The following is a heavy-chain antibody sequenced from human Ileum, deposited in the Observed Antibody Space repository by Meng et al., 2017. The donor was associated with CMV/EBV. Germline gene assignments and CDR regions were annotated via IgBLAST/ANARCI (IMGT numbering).Heavy chain of an antibody. CDR3: ARNVGFYSSQIAY. CDR2: VYYSGTT. J-gene: IGHJ4*02. V-gene: IGHV4-39*07. D-gene: IGHD3-3*01. Sequence: RRGSGPGPVKPSGTLSLTCTASGGSTTSSTYYWGWIRQPPGKGLEWIGSVYYSGTTYYNPSLKSRVNMSIDTSKNRFSLKLSSATAADTAVYYCARNVGFYSSQIAYWGQGALVTVSS. CDR1: GGSTTSSTYY.